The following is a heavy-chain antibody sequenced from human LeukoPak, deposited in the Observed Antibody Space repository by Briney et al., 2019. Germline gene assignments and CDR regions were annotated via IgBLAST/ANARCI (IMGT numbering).Heavy chain of an antibody. CDR2: IYFSGDT. V-gene: IGHV4-59*01. Sequence: SETLSLTCSVSGGSLTGYYWSWIRQPPGKGLEWIGYIYFSGDTNYNPSLKSRLTMSLDTSKNQFSLKLTSVTAADTAVYYCARGHKDIVVVPATRPHYFDYWGQGTLVTVSS. CDR3: ARGHKDIVVVPATRPHYFDY. D-gene: IGHD2-2*01. CDR1: GGSLTGYY. J-gene: IGHJ4*02.